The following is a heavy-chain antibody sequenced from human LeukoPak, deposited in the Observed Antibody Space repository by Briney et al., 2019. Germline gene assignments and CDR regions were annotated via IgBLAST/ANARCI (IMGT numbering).Heavy chain of an antibody. V-gene: IGHV3-23*01. CDR1: GFTFSSFA. CDR2: ISGSGGST. CDR3: VGVYGDPVFNY. J-gene: IGHJ4*02. Sequence: GGSLRLSCAASGFTFSSFAMSWVRQAPEKGLEWVSAISGSGGSTYYADSVKGRFTLSRDTSKNTLYLQMNSLRAEDTALNYCVGVYGDPVFNYWGEGTLVTVSS. D-gene: IGHD4-17*01.